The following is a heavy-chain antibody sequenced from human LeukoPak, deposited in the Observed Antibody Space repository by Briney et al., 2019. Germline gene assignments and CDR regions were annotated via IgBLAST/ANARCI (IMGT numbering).Heavy chain of an antibody. D-gene: IGHD3-9*01. V-gene: IGHV1-69*13. Sequence: GASVKVSCKASGGTFSSYAISWVRQAPGQGLEWMGGIIPIFGTANYAQKFQGRVTITADESTSTAYMELSSLRSEDTAVYYCARDNYDILTGYSLYYFDYWGQGTLVTVSS. CDR3: ARDNYDILTGYSLYYFDY. CDR1: GGTFSSYA. CDR2: IIPIFGTA. J-gene: IGHJ4*02.